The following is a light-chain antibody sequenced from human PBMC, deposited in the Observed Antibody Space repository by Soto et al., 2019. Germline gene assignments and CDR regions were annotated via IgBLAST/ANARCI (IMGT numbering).Light chain of an antibody. Sequence: QSALTQPASVSGSPGQSITISCTGTSSDVGGYNLVSWYQQYPDKVPKLMIFDVNTRPSGVSNRFSGSKSGNTASLTISGLQAEDEADYYCSSYKSSSTLPYVFGTGTKVTVL. CDR1: SSDVGGYNL. J-gene: IGLJ1*01. CDR2: DVN. CDR3: SSYKSSSTLPYV. V-gene: IGLV2-14*01.